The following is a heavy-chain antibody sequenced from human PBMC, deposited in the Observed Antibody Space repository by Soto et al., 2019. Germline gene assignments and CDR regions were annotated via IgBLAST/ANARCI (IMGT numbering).Heavy chain of an antibody. Sequence: QVQLVESGGGVVQPGRSLRLSCAASGFTFSSYGMHWVRQAPGKGLEWVAVISYDGSNKYYADSVKGRFTISRDNSKNTLYLQMNSLRAEDTAVYYCAKCPWEVITNGVDYWGQGTLVTVSS. V-gene: IGHV3-30*18. CDR1: GFTFSSYG. J-gene: IGHJ4*02. D-gene: IGHD3-22*01. CDR2: ISYDGSNK. CDR3: AKCPWEVITNGVDY.